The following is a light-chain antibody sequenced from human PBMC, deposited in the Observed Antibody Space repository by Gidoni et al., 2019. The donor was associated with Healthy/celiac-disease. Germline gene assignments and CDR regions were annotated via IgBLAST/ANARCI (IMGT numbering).Light chain of an antibody. CDR2: DVS. Sequence: QSALTQPASVSRSPGQSITISCTGTSSDVGGYNYVSWYQQHPGKAPKLMIYDVSNRPSGVSNRFSGSKSVNTASLTISGLQAEDEADYYCSSYTSSSILFGGGTKLTVL. CDR1: SSDVGGYNY. CDR3: SSYTSSSIL. J-gene: IGLJ2*01. V-gene: IGLV2-14*03.